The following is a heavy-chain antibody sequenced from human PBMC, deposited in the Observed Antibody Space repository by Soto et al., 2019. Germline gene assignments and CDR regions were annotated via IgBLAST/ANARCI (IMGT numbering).Heavy chain of an antibody. CDR2: VYYTGST. CDR1: GGSISGSY. J-gene: IGHJ4*02. V-gene: IGHV4-59*12. D-gene: IGHD6-13*01. CDR3: ARVGIAAAGMSIDY. Sequence: SDTLSLTCSVSGGSISGSYWSWIRQSPGKGLEWLGYVYYTGSTNYSPSLRSRVSISVDTSKNEFSLRLSSVTAADTAVYYCARVGIAAAGMSIDYWGQGTLVTVSS.